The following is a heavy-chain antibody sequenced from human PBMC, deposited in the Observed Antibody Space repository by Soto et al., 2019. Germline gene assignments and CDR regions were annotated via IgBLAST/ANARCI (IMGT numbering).Heavy chain of an antibody. J-gene: IGHJ6*02. Sequence: GESLKISCKGSEYSVTSYGIGWVRQMPGKGLEWMGIIYPGDSDTRYSPSFQGHVTISADKSISTAYLQWSSLKASDTAMYYCARHYSSGWNDYYYYGMDVWGQGTTVTVSS. CDR1: EYSVTSYG. CDR2: IYPGDSDT. CDR3: ARHYSSGWNDYYYYGMDV. D-gene: IGHD6-19*01. V-gene: IGHV5-51*01.